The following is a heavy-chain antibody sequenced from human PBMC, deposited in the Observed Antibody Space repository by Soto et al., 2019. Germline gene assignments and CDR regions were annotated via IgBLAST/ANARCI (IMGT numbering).Heavy chain of an antibody. V-gene: IGHV5-51*01. J-gene: IGHJ3*01. CDR1: W. CDR2: IYPSDSST. CDR3: ARLYVEMSAFDV. Sequence: WIAWVRQMPGKGLEWMGIIYPSDSSTRYSPSFQGQVTISADKSISTAYLQWGSLKASDTAMYYCARLYVEMSAFDVWGQGTMVTVSS. D-gene: IGHD2-2*02.